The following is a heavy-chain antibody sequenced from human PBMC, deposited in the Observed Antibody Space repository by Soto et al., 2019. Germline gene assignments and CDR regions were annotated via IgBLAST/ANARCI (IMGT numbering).Heavy chain of an antibody. CDR3: AKGPAIVLVPAAMNYYYGMDV. CDR2: ISYDGSNK. CDR1: GFTFSSYG. J-gene: IGHJ6*02. Sequence: QVQLVESGGGVVQPGRSLRLSCAASGFTFSSYGMHWVRQAPGKGLEWVAVISYDGSNKYYADSVKGRFTISRDNSKNTRYLQMTSLRAEATAVYYCAKGPAIVLVPAAMNYYYGMDVWGQGTTVTVSS. D-gene: IGHD2-2*01. V-gene: IGHV3-30*18.